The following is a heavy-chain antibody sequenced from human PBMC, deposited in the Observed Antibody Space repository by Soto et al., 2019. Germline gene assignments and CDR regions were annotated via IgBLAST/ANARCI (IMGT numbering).Heavy chain of an antibody. Sequence: ESGGGVVQPGRSLRLSCAASGFTFSSYGMHWVRQAPGKGLEWVAVISYDGSNKYYADSVKGRFTISRDNSKNTLYLQMNSLRAEDTAVYYCAKEGVVAATRNYYYYYMDVWGKGTTVTVSS. CDR1: GFTFSSYG. J-gene: IGHJ6*03. CDR3: AKEGVVAATRNYYYYYMDV. D-gene: IGHD2-15*01. V-gene: IGHV3-30*18. CDR2: ISYDGSNK.